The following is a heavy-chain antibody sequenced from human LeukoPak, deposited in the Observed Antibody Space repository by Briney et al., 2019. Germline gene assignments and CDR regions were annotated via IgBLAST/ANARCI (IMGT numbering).Heavy chain of an antibody. CDR2: IKHDAREK. D-gene: IGHD2/OR15-2a*01. CDR3: ARSAFPADY. Sequence: PGGSLRLSCTASGFTFSSYWMTWVRQAPGKGLEWVANIKHDAREKYYVDSVKGLFTISRDNAKNSLYLQMNSLRAEDTALYYCARSAFPADYWGQGTLVTVSS. J-gene: IGHJ4*02. V-gene: IGHV3-7*01. CDR1: GFTFSSYW.